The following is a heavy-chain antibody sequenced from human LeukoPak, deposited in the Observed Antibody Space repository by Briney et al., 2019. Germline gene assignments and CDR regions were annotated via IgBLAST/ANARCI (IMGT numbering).Heavy chain of an antibody. Sequence: ASVKVSCKASGYTFTDYYIHWVRQAPGQGLEWMGWVNPNSGDTYYAQKFQGRVTITRDMSTSTAYMELSSLRSEDTAVYYCAAGEYYYDSPDYWGQGTLVTVSS. CDR2: VNPNSGDT. V-gene: IGHV1-2*02. D-gene: IGHD3-22*01. J-gene: IGHJ4*02. CDR3: AAGEYYYDSPDY. CDR1: GYTFTDYY.